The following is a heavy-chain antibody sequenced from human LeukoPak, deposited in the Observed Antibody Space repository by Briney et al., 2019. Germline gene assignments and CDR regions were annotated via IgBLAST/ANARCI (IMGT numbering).Heavy chain of an antibody. V-gene: IGHV2-26*01. D-gene: IGHD3-22*01. CDR3: ARTLTYYYDSSWFDP. CDR1: GFSLSNARMG. J-gene: IGHJ5*02. Sequence: ESGPTLVNPTETLTLTCTASGFSLSNARMGVSWIRQPPGKALEWLAHIFSNDEKSYSTSLKSRLTISKDTSKSQVVLTMTNMDPVDTATYYCARTLTYYYDSSWFDPWGQGTLVTVSS. CDR2: IFSNDEK.